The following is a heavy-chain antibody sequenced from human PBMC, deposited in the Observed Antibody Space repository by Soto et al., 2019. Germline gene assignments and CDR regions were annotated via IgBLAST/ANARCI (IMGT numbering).Heavy chain of an antibody. D-gene: IGHD2-21*01. V-gene: IGHV3-49*04. CDR2: IRSKTYAGTT. CDR1: GFTFGDYA. J-gene: IGHJ4*02. CDR3: SRNVIANY. Sequence: PGGSLRLSCTTSGFTFGDYAISWVRQAPGKGLEWVGFIRSKTYAGTTEYAASVRGRFTISRDDSESIAFLQMNRLQIEDTGVYFCSRNVIANYWGPGTLVTVSS.